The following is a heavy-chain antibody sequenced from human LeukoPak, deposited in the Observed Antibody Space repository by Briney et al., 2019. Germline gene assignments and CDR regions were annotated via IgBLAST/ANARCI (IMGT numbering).Heavy chain of an antibody. CDR3: ARDGGYSGYDSFDY. D-gene: IGHD5-12*01. CDR1: EYIFTGYY. J-gene: IGHJ4*02. CDR2: INPNSGGT. Sequence: GASVKVSCKASEYIFTGYYMHWVRQAPGQGLEWMGWINPNSGGTNYAQKFQGWVTMTRDTSISTAYMELSRLRSDDTAVYYCARDGGYSGYDSFDYWGQGTLVTVSS. V-gene: IGHV1-2*04.